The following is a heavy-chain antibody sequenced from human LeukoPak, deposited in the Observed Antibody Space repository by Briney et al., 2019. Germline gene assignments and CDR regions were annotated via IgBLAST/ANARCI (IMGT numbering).Heavy chain of an antibody. J-gene: IGHJ6*03. D-gene: IGHD4-17*01. CDR1: GFTFSGYS. CDR2: SSSSSSI. V-gene: IGHV3-48*01. Sequence: PGGSLRLSCAASGFTFSGYSMNWVRQAPGKGLKWVSYSSSSSSIYYADSVKGRFTISRDNAKNSLYLQMNSLRAEDTAVYYCARGDYGDYWNYYYMDVWGKGTTVTVSS. CDR3: ARGDYGDYWNYYYMDV.